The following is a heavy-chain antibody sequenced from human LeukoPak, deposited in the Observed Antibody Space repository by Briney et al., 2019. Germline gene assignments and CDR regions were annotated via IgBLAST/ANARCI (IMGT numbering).Heavy chain of an antibody. Sequence: PGGSLRLSCVGSGFTFRSHAMSWVRQAPEKGLEFVSGIYENGGTTYYADSVKGRFSISRDNSKNTLYLQMNGLRAEDTAVYFCAKQSAGSAAWYSLHYDFWGQGTLVTVSS. V-gene: IGHV3-23*01. J-gene: IGHJ4*02. CDR3: AKQSAGSAAWYSLHYDF. CDR2: IYENGGTT. CDR1: GFTFRSHA. D-gene: IGHD6-13*01.